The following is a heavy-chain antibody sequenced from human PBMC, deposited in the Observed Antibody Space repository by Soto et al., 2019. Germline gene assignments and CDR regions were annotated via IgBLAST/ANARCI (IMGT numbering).Heavy chain of an antibody. CDR3: ARILTIV. Sequence: GESLKISCQGSGYIFPSYWIAWVRQTPGKGLEWMGVIYPGDSDTRYSPSFQGQVTISADKSTSTVYLQWSSLKASDTAIYYCARILTIVRGQGTTVTVSS. D-gene: IGHD3-10*01. V-gene: IGHV5-51*01. J-gene: IGHJ6*02. CDR1: GYIFPSYW. CDR2: IYPGDSDT.